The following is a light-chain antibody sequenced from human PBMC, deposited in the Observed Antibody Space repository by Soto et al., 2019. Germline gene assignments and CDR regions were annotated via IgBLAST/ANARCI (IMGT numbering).Light chain of an antibody. CDR1: QSVSSSY. V-gene: IGKV3-20*01. CDR3: QQYDRSPWT. J-gene: IGKJ1*01. CDR2: GGS. Sequence: EIVLTQSPGTLSLSPGERATLSCRASQSVSSSYLAWYQQKPGQAPRRLLYGGSSRATGIPDRFRGSGAGTDFTLTISRLEPEDSAVYYCQQYDRSPWTFGQGTKVEIK.